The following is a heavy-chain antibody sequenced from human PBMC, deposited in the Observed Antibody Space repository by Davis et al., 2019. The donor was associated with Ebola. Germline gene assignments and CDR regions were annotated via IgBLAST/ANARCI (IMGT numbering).Heavy chain of an antibody. D-gene: IGHD6-13*01. CDR2: ISGDGDYT. J-gene: IGHJ6*02. CDR3: ARGPMPSWYADYYKYGMDV. V-gene: IGHV3-43*02. CDR1: GFTFDQYA. Sequence: GESLKISCAASGFTFDQYAMHWVRQRPGKGLEWVALISGDGDYTYYADSVKGRFTISRDNRKESLYLQTNSLRSEDTALYFCARGPMPSWYADYYKYGMDVWGQGTTVTASS.